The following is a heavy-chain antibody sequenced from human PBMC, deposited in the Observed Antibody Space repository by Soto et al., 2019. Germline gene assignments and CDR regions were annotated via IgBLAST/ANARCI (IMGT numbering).Heavy chain of an antibody. CDR2: IGENSDTT. CDR1: GFTFSTNG. J-gene: IGHJ4*02. Sequence: PGGSLRLSCVASGFTFSTNGMTWVRQAPGKGLEWVSIIGENSDTTFYADSVKGRFTVSRDNSKNTLYLQMNSLRAEDTAVYYCAKGTVEMATCFDYWGQGTLVTVSS. D-gene: IGHD5-12*01. V-gene: IGHV3-23*01. CDR3: AKGTVEMATCFDY.